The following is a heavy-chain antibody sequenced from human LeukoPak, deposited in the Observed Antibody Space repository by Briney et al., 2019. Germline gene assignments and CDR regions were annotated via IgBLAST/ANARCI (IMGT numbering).Heavy chain of an antibody. Sequence: PGASLRLSCAASGFTFSSYAMSWVRQAPGKGLEWVSSISSSSSYIYYADSVKGRFTISRDNAKNSLYLQMNSLRAEDTAVYYCARGDITMVRGEDYFDYWGQGTLVTVSS. J-gene: IGHJ4*02. CDR3: ARGDITMVRGEDYFDY. D-gene: IGHD3-10*01. V-gene: IGHV3-21*01. CDR1: GFTFSSYA. CDR2: ISSSSSYI.